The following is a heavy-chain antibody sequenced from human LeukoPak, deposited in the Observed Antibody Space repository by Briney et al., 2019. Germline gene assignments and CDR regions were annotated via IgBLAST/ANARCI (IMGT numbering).Heavy chain of an antibody. CDR1: GYSISSGYN. Sequence: SETLSLTCTVSGYSISSGYNWGWIRQPPGKGLEWIGSIYHSGSTYYNPSLKSRVTISVDTSKNQFSLKLSSVTAADTAVYYCARGTIVAAGSFDYWGQGTLVTVSS. CDR2: IYHSGST. J-gene: IGHJ4*02. D-gene: IGHD6-25*01. V-gene: IGHV4-38-2*02. CDR3: ARGTIVAAGSFDY.